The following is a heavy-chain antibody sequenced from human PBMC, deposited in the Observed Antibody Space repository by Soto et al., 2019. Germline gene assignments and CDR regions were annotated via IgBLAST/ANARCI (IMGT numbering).Heavy chain of an antibody. D-gene: IGHD3-3*01. CDR1: GGSISSGDYY. CDR3: ASGTYYDFWSGYPLGYFDL. J-gene: IGHJ2*01. Sequence: SETLSLTCTVSGGSISSGDYYWSWIRQPPGKGLEWIGYIYYSGSTYYNPSLKSRVTISVDTSKNQFSLKLSSVTAADTAVYYCASGTYYDFWSGYPLGYFDLWGRGTLVTVSS. V-gene: IGHV4-30-4*01. CDR2: IYYSGST.